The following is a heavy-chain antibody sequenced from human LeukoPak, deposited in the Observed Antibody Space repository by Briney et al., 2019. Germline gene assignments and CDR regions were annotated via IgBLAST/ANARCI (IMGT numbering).Heavy chain of an antibody. CDR3: AKVRYFGPSAFDI. CDR2: ISYDGSNE. V-gene: IGHV3-30*18. CDR1: GFTFRNYG. J-gene: IGHJ3*02. Sequence: GGSLRLSCAASGFTFRNYGMHWVRQAPGKGLDWVAVISYDGSNEYYADSVKGRFTISRDNSKNTLYLQMNSLRAEDTAVYYCAKVRYFGPSAFDIWGQGTMVTVSS. D-gene: IGHD3-9*01.